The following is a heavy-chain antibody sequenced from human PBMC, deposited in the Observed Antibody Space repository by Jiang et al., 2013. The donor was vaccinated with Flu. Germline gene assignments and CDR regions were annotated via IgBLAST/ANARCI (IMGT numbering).Heavy chain of an antibody. CDR2: INTNTGNP. J-gene: IGHJ4*02. Sequence: SVKVSCKASGYTFTSYAMNWVRQAPGQGLEWMGWINTNTGNPTYAQGFTGRFVLSLDTSVSTAYLQISSLKAEDTAVYYCARSSYVFLEWPSPTAGFDYWGQGTLVTVSS. CDR1: GYTFTSYA. D-gene: IGHD3-3*01. CDR3: ARSSYVFLEWPSPTAGFDY. V-gene: IGHV7-4-1*02.